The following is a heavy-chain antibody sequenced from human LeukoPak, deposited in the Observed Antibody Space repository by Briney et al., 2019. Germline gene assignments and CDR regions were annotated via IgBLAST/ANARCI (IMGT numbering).Heavy chain of an antibody. D-gene: IGHD6-13*01. CDR3: ARVVSWYRLDP. J-gene: IGHJ5*02. CDR2: IYYSGST. CDR1: GGSISSGGYY. Sequence: SETLSLTCTVSGGSISSGGYYWSWIRQHPGKGLEWIGYIYYSGSTNYNPSLKSRVTISVDTSKNQFSLKLSSVTAANTAVYYCARVVSWYRLDPWGQGTLVTVSS. V-gene: IGHV4-31*03.